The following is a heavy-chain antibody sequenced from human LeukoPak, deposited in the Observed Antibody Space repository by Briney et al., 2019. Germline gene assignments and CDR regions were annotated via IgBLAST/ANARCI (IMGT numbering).Heavy chain of an antibody. CDR3: ARGSTLRYFDWLPTGPFDY. Sequence: PSETLSLTCAVYGGSFSGYYWSWIRQPPGKGLEWIGEINHSGSTNYNPSLKSRVTISVDTSKNQFSLKLSSVTAADTAVYYCARGSTLRYFDWLPTGPFDYWAREPWSPSPQ. CDR1: GGSFSGYY. V-gene: IGHV4-34*01. D-gene: IGHD3-9*01. CDR2: INHSGST. J-gene: IGHJ4*02.